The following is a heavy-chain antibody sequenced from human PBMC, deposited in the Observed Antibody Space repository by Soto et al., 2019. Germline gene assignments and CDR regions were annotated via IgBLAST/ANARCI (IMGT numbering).Heavy chain of an antibody. D-gene: IGHD6-13*01. Sequence: ASVKVSSKASGYTFSNFGISWVRQAPGQGLEWMGWISAYNGNTNYAQKLQGRVTMTTDTSTSTAYMELRSLRSDDTAVYYCARDGIAAAGHYFDYWGQGTLVTVSS. V-gene: IGHV1-18*01. CDR3: ARDGIAAAGHYFDY. CDR2: ISAYNGNT. J-gene: IGHJ4*02. CDR1: GYTFSNFG.